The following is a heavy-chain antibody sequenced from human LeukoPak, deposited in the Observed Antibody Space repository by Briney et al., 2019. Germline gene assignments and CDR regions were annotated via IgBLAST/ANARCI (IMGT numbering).Heavy chain of an antibody. V-gene: IGHV1-18*01. CDR2: ISAYNGNT. CDR3: ARDGQTYYDFWSGHHYYMDV. J-gene: IGHJ6*03. Sequence: ASVKVSRKASGYTFTSYGISWVRQAPGQGLEWMGWISAYNGNTNYAQKLQGRVTMTTDTSTSTAYMELRSLRSDDTAVYYCARDGQTYYDFWSGHHYYMDVWGKGTTVTVSS. D-gene: IGHD3-3*01. CDR1: GYTFTSYG.